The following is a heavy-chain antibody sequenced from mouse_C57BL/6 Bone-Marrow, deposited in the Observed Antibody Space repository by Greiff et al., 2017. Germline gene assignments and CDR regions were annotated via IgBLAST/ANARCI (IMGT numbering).Heavy chain of an antibody. V-gene: IGHV5-6*02. CDR3: ARREGWFAY. CDR1: GFTFSSYG. CDR2: ISSGGSYT. J-gene: IGHJ3*01. Sequence: EVKLVESGGDLVKPGGSLKLSCAASGFTFSSYGMSWVRQTPDKRLEWVATISSGGSYTYYPDSVKGRFTISRDNAKNTLYLQMSSLKSEDTAMYYCARREGWFAYGGQGTLVTVSA.